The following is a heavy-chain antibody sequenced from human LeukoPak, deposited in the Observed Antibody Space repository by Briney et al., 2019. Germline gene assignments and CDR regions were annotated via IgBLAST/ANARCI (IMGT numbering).Heavy chain of an antibody. CDR3: ARDLTSGRLGELSLNY. CDR1: SGSISSSNFH. J-gene: IGHJ4*02. CDR2: IDYSGAT. Sequence: SETLSLTCTVSSGSISSSNFHWGWIRQPPGKGLEWIGYIDYSGATYYNPSLKSRVTISVDTSKNQFSLKLSSVTAADTAVYYCARDLTSGRLGELSLNYWGQGTLVTVSS. D-gene: IGHD3-16*02. V-gene: IGHV4-30-4*08.